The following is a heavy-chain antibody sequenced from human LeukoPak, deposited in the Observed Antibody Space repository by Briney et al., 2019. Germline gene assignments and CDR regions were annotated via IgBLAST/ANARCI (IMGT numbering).Heavy chain of an antibody. D-gene: IGHD5-12*01. V-gene: IGHV3-33*08. Sequence: GGSLRLSCAASGFTVSSNYMSWVRQAPGKGLEWVAVIWYDGSDKYYADSVKGRFTISRDNSKNTLYLQMNGLRAEDTAVYYCARDSPLVATIQPIFDYWGQGTLVTVSS. CDR3: ARDSPLVATIQPIFDY. J-gene: IGHJ4*02. CDR1: GFTVSSNY. CDR2: IWYDGSDK.